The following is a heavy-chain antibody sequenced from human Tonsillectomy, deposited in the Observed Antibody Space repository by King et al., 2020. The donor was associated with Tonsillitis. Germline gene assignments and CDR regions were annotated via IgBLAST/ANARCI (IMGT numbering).Heavy chain of an antibody. Sequence: QLVQSGSELKKPGASVKVSCKASGYTFTSYAMNWVRQAPGQGLEWMGWINTNTGNPTYAQGFTGRFVFSLDTSVTTAYLQISSLRAEDTAVYYCAREFKRDCSSTSCHFLYWGQGTLVTVSS. CDR3: AREFKRDCSSTSCHFLY. V-gene: IGHV7-4-1*02. D-gene: IGHD2-2*01. CDR2: INTNTGNP. CDR1: GYTFTSYA. J-gene: IGHJ4*02.